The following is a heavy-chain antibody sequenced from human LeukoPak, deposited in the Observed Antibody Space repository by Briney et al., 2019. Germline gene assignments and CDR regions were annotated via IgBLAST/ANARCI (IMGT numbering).Heavy chain of an antibody. D-gene: IGHD6-25*01. V-gene: IGHV3-21*01. Sequence: GGSLRLSCAASGFTFITYSMNWVRQAPGKGLERVSSIDSTSTYIFYADSLKGRVTISRDNAKNSLILHMNSLRAEDTAVYYCVAAAGYYFDYWGQGTLVTVSS. J-gene: IGHJ4*02. CDR2: IDSTSTYI. CDR1: GFTFITYS. CDR3: VAAAGYYFDY.